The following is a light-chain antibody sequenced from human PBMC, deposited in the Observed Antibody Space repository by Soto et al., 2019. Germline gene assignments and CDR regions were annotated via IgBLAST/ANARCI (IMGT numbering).Light chain of an antibody. CDR3: QQFGSSPPWT. J-gene: IGKJ1*01. CDR1: QSVSDNY. V-gene: IGKV3-20*01. CDR2: GAS. Sequence: EIVLTQSPGTLSLSPGERATLSCRASQSVSDNYLAWYQQKPGQAPRLLIYGASSRTIGIPDRFSGSGSGKDFTLTISNLGPEDFAVYYCQQFGSSPPWTFGQGTKVDIK.